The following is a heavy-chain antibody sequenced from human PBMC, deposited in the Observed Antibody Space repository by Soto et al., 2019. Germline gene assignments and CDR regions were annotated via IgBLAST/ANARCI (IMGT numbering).Heavy chain of an antibody. CDR3: AKANSGYGSFDH. Sequence: SETLSLTCTVSGGSVSSNSYSWGWIRQSPGKGLEWIATIYASENTYYNPSLLSRVTISVDTSKNQFSLKLTSVTAADTAVYYCAKANSGYGSFDHWGQGMLVT. CDR1: GGSVSSNSYS. V-gene: IGHV4-39*07. D-gene: IGHD5-12*01. CDR2: IYASENT. J-gene: IGHJ4*02.